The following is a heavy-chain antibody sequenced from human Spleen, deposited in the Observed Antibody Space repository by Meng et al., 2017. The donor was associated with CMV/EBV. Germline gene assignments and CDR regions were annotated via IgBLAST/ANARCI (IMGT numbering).Heavy chain of an antibody. CDR1: GFSFDAYT. CDR2: ITWDGSST. D-gene: IGHD6-13*01. CDR3: ATSLAAAGHPFDY. Sequence: CVASGFSFDAYTMRWVRQAPGKGLEWVSLITWDGSSTYYADSVKSRCTISRDNSKNSLYLQMSSLRTEDTALYYCATSLAAAGHPFDYWGQGTLVTVSS. J-gene: IGHJ4*02. V-gene: IGHV3-43*01.